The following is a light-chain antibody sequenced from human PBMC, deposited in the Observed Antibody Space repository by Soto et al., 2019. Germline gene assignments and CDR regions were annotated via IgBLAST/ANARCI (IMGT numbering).Light chain of an antibody. Sequence: QSVLTQPPSVSGAPGQTVTISCTGSSSNIGAGYDVHWYQQLPGTAPKLLIYININRPSGVPDRFSGSKSGTSASLAITGLQAEDEADYYCQSYDSSLSGRYVFGTGTKLTVI. CDR2: INI. CDR3: QSYDSSLSGRYV. CDR1: SSNIGAGYD. V-gene: IGLV1-40*01. J-gene: IGLJ1*01.